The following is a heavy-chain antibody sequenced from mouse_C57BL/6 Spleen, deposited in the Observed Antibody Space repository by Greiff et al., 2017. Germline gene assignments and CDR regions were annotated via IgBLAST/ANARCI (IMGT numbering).Heavy chain of an antibody. CDR3: ARRSLWYFDV. V-gene: IGHV1-18*01. J-gene: IGHJ1*03. D-gene: IGHD6-2*01. CDR2: INPNNGGT. CDR1: GYTFTDYN. Sequence: DVQLVESGPELVKPGASVKIPCKASGYTFTDYNMDWVKQSHGKSLEWIGDINPNNGGTIYNQKFKGKATLTVDKSSSTAYMELRSLTSEDTAVYYCARRSLWYFDVWGTGTTVTVSS.